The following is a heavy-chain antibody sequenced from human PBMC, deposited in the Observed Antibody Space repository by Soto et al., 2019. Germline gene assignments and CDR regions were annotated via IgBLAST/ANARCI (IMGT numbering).Heavy chain of an antibody. CDR1: GFTVSSNY. CDR3: ARWGGSSSSWGPRVYYYYGMDV. J-gene: IGHJ6*02. D-gene: IGHD6-13*01. V-gene: IGHV3-53*01. Sequence: GGSLRLSCAASGFTVSSNYMSWVRQAPGKGLEWVSVIYSGGSTYYADSVKGRFTISRDNSKNTLYLQMNSLRAEDTAVYYCARWGGSSSSWGPRVYYYYGMDVWGQGTTVTVSS. CDR2: IYSGGST.